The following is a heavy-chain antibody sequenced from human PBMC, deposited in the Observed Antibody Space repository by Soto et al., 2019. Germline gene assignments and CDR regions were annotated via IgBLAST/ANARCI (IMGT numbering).Heavy chain of an antibody. D-gene: IGHD5-12*01. Sequence: QLQLQESGSGLVKPSQTLSLTCAVSGDSISSGAYSWSWIRQPPGKDLEWIGYIYHNGITYYNPSLKSRVTISVDRPKNQFSLKLSSVTAADTAVYYCAREIGGYGGWFDPWGQGTLVIVSS. CDR2: IYHNGIT. V-gene: IGHV4-30-2*01. J-gene: IGHJ5*02. CDR3: AREIGGYGGWFDP. CDR1: GDSISSGAYS.